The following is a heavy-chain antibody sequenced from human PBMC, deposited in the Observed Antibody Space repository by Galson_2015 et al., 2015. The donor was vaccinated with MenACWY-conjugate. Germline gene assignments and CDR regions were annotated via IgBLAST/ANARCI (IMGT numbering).Heavy chain of an antibody. D-gene: IGHD5-12*01. CDR1: GFTFGSYS. CDR3: ARGTGYSGYDYSY. CDR2: ISSSSSTI. J-gene: IGHJ4*02. V-gene: IGHV3-48*01. Sequence: SLRLSCAASGFTFGSYSMNWVRQAPGKGLEWVSYISSSSSTIYYADSVKGRFTISRDNAKNSLYLQMNSLRAEDTAVYYCARGTGYSGYDYSYWGQGTLVTVSS.